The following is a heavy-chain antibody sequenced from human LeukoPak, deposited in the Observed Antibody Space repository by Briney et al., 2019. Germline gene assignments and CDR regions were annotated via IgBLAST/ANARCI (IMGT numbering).Heavy chain of an antibody. CDR3: ARDPGLMRAAACGDY. D-gene: IGHD6-13*01. J-gene: IGHJ4*02. CDR1: GFTFSSYG. Sequence: GGSLRLSCAASGFTFSSYGMIWVRQAPGKGLEWISYISSSSNTIYYADSVKGRFTISRDNAKNSLYLHVSSLRAEDTAVYYCARDPGLMRAAACGDYWGQGTLVIVSS. V-gene: IGHV3-48*01. CDR2: ISSSSNTI.